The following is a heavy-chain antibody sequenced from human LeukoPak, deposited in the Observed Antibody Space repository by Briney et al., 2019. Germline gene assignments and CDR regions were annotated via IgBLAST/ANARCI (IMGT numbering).Heavy chain of an antibody. Sequence: GGSLSLSCAPSGLTFSRSAMSWVRQAPGKGREWVSLISGSGNSTYYADSVKGRFTISRDNSKNTLYLQMNSLRAEDTAVYYCAKVLVLVSADRYYFDYWGQGTLVTVSS. CDR1: GLTFSRSA. CDR2: ISGSGNST. J-gene: IGHJ4*02. D-gene: IGHD2-15*01. V-gene: IGHV3-23*01. CDR3: AKVLVLVSADRYYFDY.